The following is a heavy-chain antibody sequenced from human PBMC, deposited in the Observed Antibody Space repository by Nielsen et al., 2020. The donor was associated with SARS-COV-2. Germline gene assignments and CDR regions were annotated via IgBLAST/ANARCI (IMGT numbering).Heavy chain of an antibody. J-gene: IGHJ6*03. CDR2: TYYRSKWYN. V-gene: IGHV6-1*01. Sequence: WIRQFPSRGLEWLGRTYYRSKWYNDYAVSVKSRITINPDTSKNQFSLHLNSVTPEDTAVYYCARARGAYGDYYYYYYTDVWGKGTTVTSP. D-gene: IGHD4-17*01. CDR3: ARARGAYGDYYYYYYTDV.